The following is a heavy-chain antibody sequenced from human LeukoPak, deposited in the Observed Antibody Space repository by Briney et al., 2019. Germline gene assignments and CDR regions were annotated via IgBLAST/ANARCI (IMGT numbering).Heavy chain of an antibody. J-gene: IGHJ4*02. V-gene: IGHV3-23*01. D-gene: IGHD3-3*01. CDR3: ATPPYYDFWSGYYMPPYFDY. CDR2: ISGSGGST. CDR1: GFTFSSYA. Sequence: PGGSLRLSCAASGFTFSSYAMSWVRQAPGKGLEWVSAISGSGGSTYYADSVKGRFTISRDNSKNTLYLQMNSLRAEDTAVYYCATPPYYDFWSGYYMPPYFDYWGQGTLVTVSS.